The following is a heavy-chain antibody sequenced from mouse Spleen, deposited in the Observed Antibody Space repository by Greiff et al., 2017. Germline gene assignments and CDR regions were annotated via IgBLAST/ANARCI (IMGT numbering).Heavy chain of an antibody. CDR1: GYTFTDYY. CDR3: ARFTTTAGDY. CDR2: IYPGSGNT. V-gene: IGHV1-76*01. D-gene: IGHD1-1*01. Sequence: VQLQQSGAELVRPGASVKLSCKASGYTFTDYYINWVKQRPGQGLEWIARIYPGSGNTYYNEKFKGKATLTAEKSSSTAYMQLSSLTSEDSAVYFCARFTTTAGDYWGQGTTLTVSS. J-gene: IGHJ2*01.